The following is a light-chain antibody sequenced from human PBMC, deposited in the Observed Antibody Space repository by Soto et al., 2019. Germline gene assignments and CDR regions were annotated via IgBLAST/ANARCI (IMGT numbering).Light chain of an antibody. V-gene: IGKV1-27*01. Sequence: DIQMTQSPSSLSASEGDTVTITCRASQGISNFLAWYQQKPGKVPKLLIYAASTLQSGVPSRFSGSGSGIDFTLTISSLQPEDVATYYCQKYNSAPWTFGQGTRWIS. CDR3: QKYNSAPWT. CDR1: QGISNF. J-gene: IGKJ1*01. CDR2: AAS.